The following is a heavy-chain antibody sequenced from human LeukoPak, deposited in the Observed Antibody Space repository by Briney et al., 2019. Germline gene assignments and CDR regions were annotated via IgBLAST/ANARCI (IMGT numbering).Heavy chain of an antibody. V-gene: IGHV3-30*04. D-gene: IGHD4-23*01. CDR3: AKVAVVTKAIPDY. J-gene: IGHJ4*02. CDR1: GFTFSSYA. CDR2: ISYDGSNK. Sequence: GGSLRLSCAASGFTFSSYAMHWVRQAPGKGLEWVAVISYDGSNKYYADSVKGRFTISRDNSKNTLYLQMNSLRAEDTAVYYCAKVAVVTKAIPDYWGQGTLVTVSS.